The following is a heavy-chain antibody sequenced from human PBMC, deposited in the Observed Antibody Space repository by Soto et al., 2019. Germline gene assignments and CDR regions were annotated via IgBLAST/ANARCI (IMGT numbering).Heavy chain of an antibody. D-gene: IGHD3-22*01. Sequence: GGSLRLSCAASGFTFSSYAMSWVRQAPGKGLEWVSAISGSGGSTYYADSVKGRFTISRDNSKNTLYLQMNSLRAEDTAVYYCAKAAITMIVMGNWFDPWGQGTLVTVSS. CDR2: ISGSGGST. CDR3: AKAAITMIVMGNWFDP. V-gene: IGHV3-23*01. CDR1: GFTFSSYA. J-gene: IGHJ5*02.